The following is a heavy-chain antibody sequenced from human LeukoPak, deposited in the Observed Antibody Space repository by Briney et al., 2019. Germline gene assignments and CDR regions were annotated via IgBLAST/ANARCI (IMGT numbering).Heavy chain of an antibody. J-gene: IGHJ6*03. CDR1: GFPFSSYA. CDR3: ARDSNKIAVTGVFYYYMDV. D-gene: IGHD6-19*01. Sequence: GGSLRLSCAASGFPFSSYAMHWVRQAPGKGLEWVAVIWYDGNDKDYADSVKGRFTISRDNSKNTLYLQMNSLRAEDTAVYYCARDSNKIAVTGVFYYYMDVWGKGTTVTVSS. CDR2: IWYDGNDK. V-gene: IGHV3-33*01.